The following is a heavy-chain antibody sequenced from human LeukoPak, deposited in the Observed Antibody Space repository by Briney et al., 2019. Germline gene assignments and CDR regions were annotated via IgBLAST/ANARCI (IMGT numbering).Heavy chain of an antibody. CDR3: ARGGNYYGSGSYVIGAFDI. Sequence: SETLSLTCTVSGGSISSYYWSWIRQPAGKGLEWIGRIYTSGSTNYNPSLKSRVTMSVDTSKNQFSLKLSSVTAADTAAYYCARGGNYYGSGSYVIGAFDIWGQGTMVTVSS. D-gene: IGHD3-10*01. V-gene: IGHV4-4*07. CDR2: IYTSGST. J-gene: IGHJ3*02. CDR1: GGSISSYY.